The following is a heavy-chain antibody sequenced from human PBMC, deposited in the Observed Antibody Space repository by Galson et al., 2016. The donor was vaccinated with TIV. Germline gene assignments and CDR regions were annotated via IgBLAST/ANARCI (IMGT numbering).Heavy chain of an antibody. J-gene: IGHJ5*02. V-gene: IGHV5-51*03. CDR3: APREGYEERSGYYPDIRWFDH. Sequence: QSGAEVTKPGESLLISCQASGYGFSHYWVAWVRQLPGKGLEWMGIIHSGDSTVRYSPSFQGQATISVDKSLSSAYLQWSSLKASDTARYFCAPREGYEERSGYYPDIRWFDHWGQGTLVTVSS. D-gene: IGHD3-3*01. CDR2: IHSGDSTV. CDR1: GYGFSHYW.